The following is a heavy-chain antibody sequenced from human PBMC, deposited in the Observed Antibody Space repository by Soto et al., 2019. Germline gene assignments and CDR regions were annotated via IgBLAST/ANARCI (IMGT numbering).Heavy chain of an antibody. CDR3: ANDYGDTTRYFEY. CDR2: ISGSGIIT. D-gene: IGHD4-17*01. Sequence: GGSLRLSCAASGFTFSTYAMSWVRQAPGKGLEWVSVISGSGIITYYADSVKGRFTISRDNSKNTVSLQMNSLRAEDTAVYYCANDYGDTTRYFEYWGQGTLVTVSS. V-gene: IGHV3-23*01. CDR1: GFTFSTYA. J-gene: IGHJ4*02.